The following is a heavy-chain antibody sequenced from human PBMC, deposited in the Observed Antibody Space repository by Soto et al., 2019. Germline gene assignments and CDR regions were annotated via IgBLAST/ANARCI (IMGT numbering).Heavy chain of an antibody. CDR1: GFIFSDYW. D-gene: IGHD3-10*01. CDR3: VPGAVARGEVIPTDFDY. CDR2: MNQGGSEK. Sequence: EVQLVESGGGLVQPGGSLRLSCAASGFIFSDYWMSWVRQAPGKGLEWVANMNQGGSEKYYVGSVKGRFTISRDNAENSLFLQMNSLRAEDTALYYCVPGAVARGEVIPTDFDYWGQGTLVTVSS. V-gene: IGHV3-7*01. J-gene: IGHJ4*02.